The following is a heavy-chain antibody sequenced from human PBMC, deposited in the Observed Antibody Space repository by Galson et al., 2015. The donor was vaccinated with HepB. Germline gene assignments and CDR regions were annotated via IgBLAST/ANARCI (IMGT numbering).Heavy chain of an antibody. V-gene: IGHV1-2*06. CDR1: AYTFTSYY. CDR2: INPNSGGT. D-gene: IGHD3-22*01. J-gene: IGHJ4*02. Sequence: SVKVSCTPSAYTFTSYYMHGVRQAPGQGLEWMGRINPNSGGTNYAQKFQGRVTMTRTTAISTAYMELSMRRSDDTAVYYCARDFPYDSSGYYGYWGQGTLVTVSS. CDR3: ARDFPYDSSGYYGY.